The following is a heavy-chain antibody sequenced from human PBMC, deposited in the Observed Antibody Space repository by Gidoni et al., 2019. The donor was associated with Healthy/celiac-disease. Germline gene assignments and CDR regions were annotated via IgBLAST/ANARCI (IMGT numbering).Heavy chain of an antibody. D-gene: IGHD3-3*01. CDR1: GYSFTSYW. CDR2: IYPGDSDT. V-gene: IGHV5-51*01. Sequence: ELQLVQSGAEVKKPGESLKISCKGSGYSFTSYWIGWVRQMPGKGLEWMGIIYPGDSDTRYSPSFQGQVTISADKSISTAYLQWSSLKASDTAMYYCARLSGETYYDFWSGFPYYYGMDVWGQGTTVTVSS. CDR3: ARLSGETYYDFWSGFPYYYGMDV. J-gene: IGHJ6*02.